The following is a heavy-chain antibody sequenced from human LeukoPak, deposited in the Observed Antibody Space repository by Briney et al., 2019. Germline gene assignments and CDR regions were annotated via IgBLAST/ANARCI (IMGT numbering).Heavy chain of an antibody. D-gene: IGHD4-23*01. CDR3: YGANAEH. CDR1: GFTFSSYW. V-gene: IGHV3-74*01. CDR2: INTDGSST. Sequence: HPGGSLRLSCAASGFTFSSYWMHWVRQAPGKGLMWVSGINTDGSSTSYADSVKGRFTISRDNAKNTLFLQMNSLRSGDTAVYYCYGANAEHWGQGTLVTVSS. J-gene: IGHJ1*01.